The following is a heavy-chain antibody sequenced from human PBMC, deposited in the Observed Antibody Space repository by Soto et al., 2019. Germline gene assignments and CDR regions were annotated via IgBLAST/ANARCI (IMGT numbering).Heavy chain of an antibody. D-gene: IGHD4-17*01. CDR3: ARLWTTVPCDY. CDR1: GFTFSRSW. CDR2: IKPDGSER. V-gene: IGHV3-7*04. J-gene: IGHJ4*02. Sequence: EVQLVESGGGLVQPGGSLRPSCVASGFTFSRSWMTWVRQAPGKGLEWVANIKPDGSERNYVDSVKGRVTISRDNAKNSLYLQMNSLRAEDTAVYYCARLWTTVPCDYWGQGSLVTVSS.